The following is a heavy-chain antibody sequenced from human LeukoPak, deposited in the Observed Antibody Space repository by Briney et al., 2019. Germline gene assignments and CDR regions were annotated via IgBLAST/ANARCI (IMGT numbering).Heavy chain of an antibody. CDR1: GFTFSSYA. CDR2: ISGSGGST. V-gene: IGHV3-23*01. CDR3: AKHVGYTVTWYFDY. Sequence: PGGSLRLSCAASGFTFSSYAMSWVRQAPGKGLEWVSAISGSGGSTYYADSVKGGFTISRDNSKNTLYLQMNSLRAEDTAVYYCAKHVGYTVTWYFDYWGQGTLVTVSS. D-gene: IGHD4-17*01. J-gene: IGHJ4*02.